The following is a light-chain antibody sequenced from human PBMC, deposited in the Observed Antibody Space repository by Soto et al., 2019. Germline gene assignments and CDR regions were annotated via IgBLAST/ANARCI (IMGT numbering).Light chain of an antibody. J-gene: IGKJ4*01. CDR2: KAS. V-gene: IGKV1-5*03. CDR1: QSISSW. CDR3: HQYNSYPRT. Sequence: DIQMTQSPSTLSASVGDRITITCRASQSISSWLAWYQQKPGKAPKLLIFKASNLESGVPSRFSGSGSGTEFTLTTSSLQPDDFATYYCHQYNSYPRTFGGGTKVEIK.